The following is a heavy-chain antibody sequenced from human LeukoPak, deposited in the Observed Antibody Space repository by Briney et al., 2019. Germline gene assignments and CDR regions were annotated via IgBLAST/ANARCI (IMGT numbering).Heavy chain of an antibody. CDR3: ARDRSLYCSSTSCYSPLGDY. J-gene: IGHJ4*02. D-gene: IGHD2-2*02. CDR2: ISHDGSNK. V-gene: IGHV3-30-3*01. CDR1: GFTFSSYV. Sequence: GGSLRLSCAASGFTFSSYVMHWVRQAPGKGLEWVAAISHDGSNKYYADSVEGRFTISRDNSKNTLYLQMNSLRAEDTAVYYCARDRSLYCSSTSCYSPLGDYWGQGTLVTVSS.